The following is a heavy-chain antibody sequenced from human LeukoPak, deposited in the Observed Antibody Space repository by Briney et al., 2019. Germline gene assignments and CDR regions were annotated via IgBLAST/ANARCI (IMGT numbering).Heavy chain of an antibody. CDR1: GFTFDDYA. CDR2: ISWNSGSI. CDR3: AKDIGFVVVPAAMGGMDV. J-gene: IGHJ6*03. Sequence: GGSLRLSCAASGFTFDDYAMHWVRQAPGKGLEWVSGISWNSGSIGYADSVKGRFTISRDNAKNSLYLQMNSLRAEDTALYYCAKDIGFVVVPAAMGGMDVWGKGTTVTASS. V-gene: IGHV3-9*01. D-gene: IGHD2-2*01.